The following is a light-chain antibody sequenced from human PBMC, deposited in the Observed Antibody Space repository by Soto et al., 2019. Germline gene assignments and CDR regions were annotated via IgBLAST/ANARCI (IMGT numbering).Light chain of an antibody. CDR3: QQYASSRT. Sequence: EIVLTQSPDTLSLSPGERATLSCRASQSVTSNLAWYQQKRGQAPRLLMYGASSRATGIPDRFSGSGSGTDFTLTITRLEPEDFAVYYCQQYASSRTFGQGTKVDIK. V-gene: IGKV3-20*01. CDR1: QSVTSN. J-gene: IGKJ1*01. CDR2: GAS.